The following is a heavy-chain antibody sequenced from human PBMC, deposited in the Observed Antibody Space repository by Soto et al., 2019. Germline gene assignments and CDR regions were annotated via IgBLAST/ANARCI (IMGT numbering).Heavy chain of an antibody. CDR1: GGSISSSSYY. Sequence: PSETLSLTCTVSGGSISSSSYYWGWIRQPPGKGLEWIGTMYYSGSTYYNPSLKSRVTISVDMSKNQFSLKLSSVTAADTAVYYCARHGSGDDERDYWGQGTLVTVSS. J-gene: IGHJ4*02. V-gene: IGHV4-39*01. CDR3: ARHGSGDDERDY. D-gene: IGHD4-17*01. CDR2: MYYSGST.